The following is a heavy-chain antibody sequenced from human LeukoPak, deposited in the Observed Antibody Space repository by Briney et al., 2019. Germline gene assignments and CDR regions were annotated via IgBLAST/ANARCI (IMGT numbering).Heavy chain of an antibody. CDR3: AKEADSCAFDI. CDR2: ISWNSGSM. D-gene: IGHD2-15*01. Sequence: GGPLRLSCGASGVTFDDYAMHWVRHAPGKGLEWVSCISWNSGSMGYADSVKGRFTISRDSAKNSLYLQMNSLRAEDTALYYCAKEADSCAFDIWGQGTMVTVSS. V-gene: IGHV3-9*01. CDR1: GVTFDDYA. J-gene: IGHJ3*02.